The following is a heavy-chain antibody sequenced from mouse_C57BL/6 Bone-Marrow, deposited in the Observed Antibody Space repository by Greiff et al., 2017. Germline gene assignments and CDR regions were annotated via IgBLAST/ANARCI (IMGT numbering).Heavy chain of an antibody. CDR1: GYTFTSYW. V-gene: IGHV1-55*01. CDR3: AVDWPFITTVEWYFDV. J-gene: IGHJ1*03. CDR2: IYPGSGST. Sequence: QVQLQQPGAELVKPGASVKMSCKASGYTFTSYWITWVKQRPGQGLEWIGDIYPGSGSTNYNEKFKSKATLTVETSSSTAYMQLSSLTSEDSAVYYCAVDWPFITTVEWYFDVWGTGTTVTVSS. D-gene: IGHD1-1*01.